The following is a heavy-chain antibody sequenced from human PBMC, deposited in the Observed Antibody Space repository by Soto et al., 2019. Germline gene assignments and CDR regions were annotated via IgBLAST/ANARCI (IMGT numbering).Heavy chain of an antibody. CDR1: GDSISSGGYF. D-gene: IGHD6-25*01. Sequence: TSETLSLTCSVSGDSISSGGYFWSWIRQHPGKGLEWLGYINDSGSTYYNPSLKSRVSISVDTSKNQFSLKLKSVTAADTAVYYCARRGYDFNGMDVWGQGATVTVSS. J-gene: IGHJ6*02. CDR2: INDSGST. V-gene: IGHV4-31*03. CDR3: ARRGYDFNGMDV.